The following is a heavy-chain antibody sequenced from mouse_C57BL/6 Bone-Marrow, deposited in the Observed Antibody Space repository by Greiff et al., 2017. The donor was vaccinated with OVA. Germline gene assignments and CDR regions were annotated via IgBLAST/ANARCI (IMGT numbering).Heavy chain of an antibody. CDR2: IDPENGDT. Sequence: EVQLVESGAELVRPGASVKLSCTASGFNIKDDYMHWVKQRPEQGLEWIGWIDPENGDTEYASKFQGKATITADTSSNTAYLQLSSLTSEDTAVYYCTTFGSSLYWYFDVWGTGTTVTVSS. V-gene: IGHV14-4*01. J-gene: IGHJ1*03. D-gene: IGHD1-1*01. CDR1: GFNIKDDY. CDR3: TTFGSSLYWYFDV.